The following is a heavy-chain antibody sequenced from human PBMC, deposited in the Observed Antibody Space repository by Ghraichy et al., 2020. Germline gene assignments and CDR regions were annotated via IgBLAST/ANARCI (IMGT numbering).Heavy chain of an antibody. CDR2: ISSSSRTI. CDR3: ARASRVVRFYYYDALDV. D-gene: IGHD4-23*01. J-gene: IGHJ6*02. Sequence: GGSLRLSCAASGFSFSNYIMNWVRQAPGKGLEWVSHISSSSRTISYADSVKGRFTVSRDNAKNSLFLQMNSLRDEDTAVYYCARASRVVRFYYYDALDVWGQGTPVTVSS. CDR1: GFSFSNYI. V-gene: IGHV3-48*02.